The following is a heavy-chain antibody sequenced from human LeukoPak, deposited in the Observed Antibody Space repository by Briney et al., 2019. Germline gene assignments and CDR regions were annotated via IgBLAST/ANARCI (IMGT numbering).Heavy chain of an antibody. D-gene: IGHD7-27*01. CDR1: GFTFSSYA. V-gene: IGHV3-64*01. Sequence: GGSLRLSCAASGFTFSSYAMHWVRQAPGKGLEYVSAISSNGGSTYYANSVKGRFTISRDNSKNTLYLQMGSLRAEDMAVYYCARNGGWRSYWYMDVWGKGTTVTISS. J-gene: IGHJ6*03. CDR2: ISSNGGST. CDR3: ARNGGWRSYWYMDV.